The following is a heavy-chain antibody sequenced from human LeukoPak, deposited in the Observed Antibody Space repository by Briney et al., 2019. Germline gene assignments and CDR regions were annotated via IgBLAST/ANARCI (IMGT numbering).Heavy chain of an antibody. J-gene: IGHJ4*02. CDR2: IYYSGST. Sequence: KPSETLSLTCTVSGGSITNYYWSWIRQPPGKGLEWIGYIYYSGSTYYNPSLKSRVTISLDTSKNQFSLKLSSVTAADTAVYYCARAGDGGGRYGGLIDSWGQGTLVTVSS. CDR3: ARAGDGGGRYGGLIDS. D-gene: IGHD5-24*01. V-gene: IGHV4-59*01. CDR1: GGSITNYY.